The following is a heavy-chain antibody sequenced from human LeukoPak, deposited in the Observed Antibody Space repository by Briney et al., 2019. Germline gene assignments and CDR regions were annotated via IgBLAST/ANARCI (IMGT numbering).Heavy chain of an antibody. CDR1: GGSFSSYG. J-gene: IGHJ5*02. V-gene: IGHV1-69*13. D-gene: IGHD3-22*01. CDR3: ARGRYYDSSGYPNWFDP. Sequence: SVKVSCKASGGSFSSYGISWVRQAPGQGLEWMGGIIPIFGTANYAQKFQGRVTITADESTSTAYMELSSLRSEDTAAYYCARGRYYDSSGYPNWFDPWGQGTLVTVSS. CDR2: IIPIFGTA.